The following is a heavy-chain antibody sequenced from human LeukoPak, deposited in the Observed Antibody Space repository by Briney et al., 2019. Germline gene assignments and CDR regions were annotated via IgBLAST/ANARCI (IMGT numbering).Heavy chain of an antibody. CDR1: GFNFNYYG. V-gene: IGHV3-30*02. D-gene: IGHD1-26*01. CDR3: AKDPYGGSYFNWFDP. Sequence: GGSLRLSCAASGFNFNYYGMHWVRQAPGKGLEWVAFIRYDGSNKYYADSVKGRFTISRDNSENTLYMQMNSLRVEDTAVYYCAKDPYGGSYFNWFDPWGQGTLVTVSS. CDR2: IRYDGSNK. J-gene: IGHJ5*02.